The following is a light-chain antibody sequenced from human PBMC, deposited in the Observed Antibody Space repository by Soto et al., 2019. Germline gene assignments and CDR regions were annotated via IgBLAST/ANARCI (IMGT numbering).Light chain of an antibody. J-gene: IGLJ3*02. CDR2: EVS. Sequence: QSALTQPPSASGSPGQSVTISCTGTSSDVGGYNYVSWYQQHPGKAPKLMIYEVSERPSGVPDRFSGSKSSNTASLTVSGLQAEDEADYYCASWEDSLNGWVIGGGTQLTVL. V-gene: IGLV2-8*01. CDR3: ASWEDSLNGWV. CDR1: SSDVGGYNY.